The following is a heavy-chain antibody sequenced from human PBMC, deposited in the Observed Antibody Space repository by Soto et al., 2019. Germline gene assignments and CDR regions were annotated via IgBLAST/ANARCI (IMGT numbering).Heavy chain of an antibody. V-gene: IGHV1-18*01. D-gene: IGHD6-13*01. Sequence: QVQLVQSGAEVKKPGASVKVSCKASGYTFTSYGISWVRQAPGQGLEWMGWIRAYNGNTNYAQKVQGRVTMTTDTSPITAYMELTSLRADDTVVYYCARDCSAAGPVEYWGQGTLVTVSS. CDR2: IRAYNGNT. CDR1: GYTFTSYG. CDR3: ARDCSAAGPVEY. J-gene: IGHJ4*02.